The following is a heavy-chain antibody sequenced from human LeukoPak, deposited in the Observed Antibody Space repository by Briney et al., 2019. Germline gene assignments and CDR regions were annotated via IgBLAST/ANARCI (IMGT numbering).Heavy chain of an antibody. CDR1: GDSIATNKW. V-gene: IGHV4-4*02. CDR2: AHHTGVT. J-gene: IGHJ6*02. CDR3: ARDRDGMVF. Sequence: SETLSLTCAVSGDSIATNKWWTWVRQSPGKGLEWIGAAHHTGVTYYTPSLKSRVSISVDKSKNQFSLNLRSVTAADTAMYYCARDRDGMVFWGQGTTVTVSS.